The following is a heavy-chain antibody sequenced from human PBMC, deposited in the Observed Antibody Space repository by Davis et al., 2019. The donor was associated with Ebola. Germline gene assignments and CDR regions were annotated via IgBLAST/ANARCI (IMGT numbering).Heavy chain of an antibody. CDR3: ARGVHSNGYYPNDY. CDR2: ISAYSGNT. Sequence: ASVKVSCKASGGTFSSYAISWVRQAPGQGLEWMGWISAYSGNTNYAQKLQGRVTVTTETSTSTAYMELRSLRSDDTAVYYCARGVHSNGYYPNDYWGQGTLVTVSS. J-gene: IGHJ4*02. CDR1: GGTFSSYA. D-gene: IGHD3-22*01. V-gene: IGHV1-18*01.